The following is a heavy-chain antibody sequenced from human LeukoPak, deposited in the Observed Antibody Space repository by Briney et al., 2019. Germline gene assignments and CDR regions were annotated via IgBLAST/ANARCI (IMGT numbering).Heavy chain of an antibody. J-gene: IGHJ6*03. V-gene: IGHV3-48*01. D-gene: IGHD6-13*01. Sequence: GGSLRLSCAASGFTFSSYSMNWVRQAPGKGLEWVSYISSSSSTIYYADSVKGRFTISRDNAKNSLYLQMNSLRAEDTAVYYCARVVLVSAADTYYYYMDVWGKGTTVTISS. CDR2: ISSSSSTI. CDR3: ARVVLVSAADTYYYYMDV. CDR1: GFTFSSYS.